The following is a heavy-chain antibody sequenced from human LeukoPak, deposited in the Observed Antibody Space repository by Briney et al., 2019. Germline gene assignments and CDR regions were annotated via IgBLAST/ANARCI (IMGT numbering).Heavy chain of an antibody. CDR1: GFTFSSYS. J-gene: IGHJ4*02. V-gene: IGHV3-21*01. D-gene: IGHD3-10*01. Sequence: PGGSLRLSCAASGFTFSSYSMNWVRQAPGKGLGWVSSISSSSSYIYYADSVKGRFTISRDNAKNSLYLQMNSLRAEDTAVHYCANMVRGVIRFDYWGQGTLVTVSS. CDR2: ISSSSSYI. CDR3: ANMVRGVIRFDY.